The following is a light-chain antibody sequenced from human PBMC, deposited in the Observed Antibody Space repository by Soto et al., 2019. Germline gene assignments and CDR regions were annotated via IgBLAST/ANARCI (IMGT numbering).Light chain of an antibody. CDR3: CSYATGTSGV. CDR2: EVN. J-gene: IGLJ3*02. Sequence: QSVLTQSASVSGSPGQSITISCTGTSSDVGTYNLVSWYQHYPGNAPQLMIYEVNERPSGVSNRFSGSKSGNTASLTISGHQAEDEDYYYCCSYATGTSGVFGGGTKLTVL. CDR1: SSDVGTYNL. V-gene: IGLV2-23*02.